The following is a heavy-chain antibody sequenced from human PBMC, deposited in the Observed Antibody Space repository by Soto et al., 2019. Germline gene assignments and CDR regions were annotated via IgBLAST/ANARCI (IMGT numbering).Heavy chain of an antibody. Sequence: GESLKISCKASGYTFTSYYMHWVRQAPGQGLEWMGIINPSGGSTSYAQKFQGRVTMTRDTSTSTVYMELSSLRSEDTAVYYCARGFLEQLWLGYWGQGTLVTVSS. CDR3: ARGFLEQLWLGY. CDR2: INPSGGST. CDR1: GYTFTSYY. J-gene: IGHJ4*02. V-gene: IGHV1-46*01. D-gene: IGHD5-18*01.